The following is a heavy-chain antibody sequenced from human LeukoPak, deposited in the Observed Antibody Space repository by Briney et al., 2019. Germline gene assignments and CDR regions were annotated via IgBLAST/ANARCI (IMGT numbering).Heavy chain of an antibody. Sequence: SVKVSCKASGGTFSSYAVSWVRQAPGQGLEWMGRIIPIFGIANYAQKFQGRVTITADKSTSTAYMELSSLRSEDTAVYYCARDPLPTVVTWGAFDIWGQGTMVTVSS. CDR1: GGTFSSYA. CDR2: IIPIFGIA. D-gene: IGHD4-23*01. CDR3: ARDPLPTVVTWGAFDI. J-gene: IGHJ3*02. V-gene: IGHV1-69*04.